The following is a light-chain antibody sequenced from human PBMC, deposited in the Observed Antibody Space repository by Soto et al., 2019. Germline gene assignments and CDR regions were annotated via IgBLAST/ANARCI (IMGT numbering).Light chain of an antibody. CDR3: QQYGSSLTLT. J-gene: IGKJ1*01. Sequence: EVVLTQSPGTVSLSPGERATLSCRASQSVTSNYFAWYQQKPGQAPRLLIYGASSRATGIPDRFSGSGSGTDFTLSISRLEPEDFAVYYCQQYGSSLTLTFGRGTKVEIK. V-gene: IGKV3-20*01. CDR2: GAS. CDR1: QSVTSNY.